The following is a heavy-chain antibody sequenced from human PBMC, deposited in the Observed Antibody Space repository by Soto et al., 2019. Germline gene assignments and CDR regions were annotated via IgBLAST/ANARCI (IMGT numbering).Heavy chain of an antibody. CDR2: IYHGGTT. CDR3: AKANVMVVAGSTFHY. V-gene: IGHV4-38-2*02. J-gene: IGHJ4*01. Sequence: SETLSLTCTVSGYSISSGSYWGWIRQPPGKGPEWIASIYHGGTTFYNPSLKSRVTVSVDKSNNQFSMKLRSVTAADTAVYYCAKANVMVVAGSTFHYWGHGTLLTLSS. D-gene: IGHD6-19*01. CDR1: GYSISSGSY.